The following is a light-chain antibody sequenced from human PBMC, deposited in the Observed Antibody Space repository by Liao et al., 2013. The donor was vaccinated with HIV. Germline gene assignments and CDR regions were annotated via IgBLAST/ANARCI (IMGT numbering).Light chain of an antibody. CDR2: QDT. J-gene: IGLJ2*01. Sequence: SYELTQPPSVSVSPGQTAIITCSGHKLGDKYTCWYQQKPGQSPVLVIYQDTKRPSGIPERFSGSQSGNTATLTISGTQTLDEADYYCQAWDSSTVVFGGGTKLTVL. CDR1: KLGDKY. CDR3: QAWDSSTVV. V-gene: IGLV3-1*01.